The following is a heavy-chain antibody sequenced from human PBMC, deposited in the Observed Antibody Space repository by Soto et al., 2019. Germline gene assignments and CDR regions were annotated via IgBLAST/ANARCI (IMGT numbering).Heavy chain of an antibody. D-gene: IGHD5-18*01. CDR3: AKFKGGYSYGYGGYYYYGMDV. V-gene: IGHV3-23*01. CDR2: ISGSGGST. J-gene: IGHJ6*02. Sequence: PGGSLRLSCAASGFTFSSYAMSWVRQAPGKGLEWVSAISGSGGSTYYADSVKGRFTISRDNSKNTLYLQMNSLRAEDTAVYYCAKFKGGYSYGYGGYYYYGMDVWGQGTTVTVSS. CDR1: GFTFSSYA.